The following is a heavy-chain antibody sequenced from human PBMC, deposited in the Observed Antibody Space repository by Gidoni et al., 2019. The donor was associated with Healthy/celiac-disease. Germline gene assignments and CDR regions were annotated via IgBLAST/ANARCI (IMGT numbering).Heavy chain of an antibody. J-gene: IGHJ3*02. D-gene: IGHD3-10*01. CDR1: AASFLISSYY. Sequence: HLHLQESRPGLVKPSETLSLTFTVSAASFLISSYYWGWIRQPSGKGLEWIGSIYYSGSTYYNPTLKSRVSISVDTSKNKFSLKLSSVTAADTAVYYCARPWFGELFPDAFDIWGQGTMVTVSS. V-gene: IGHV4-39*01. CDR2: IYYSGST. CDR3: ARPWFGELFPDAFDI.